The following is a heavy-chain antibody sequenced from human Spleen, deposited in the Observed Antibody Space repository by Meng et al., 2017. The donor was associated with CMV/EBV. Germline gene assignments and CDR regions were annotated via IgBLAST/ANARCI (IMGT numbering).Heavy chain of an antibody. D-gene: IGHD2-2*01. J-gene: IGHJ5*02. CDR3: AREVVVSGASDWFDP. V-gene: IGHV4-59*01. CDR2: ISYSGST. Sequence: SETLSLTCIVSGGSISNYYWSWVRQPPGKGLEWIGYISYSGSTNYNPSLKSRVTLSVDTSKNQFSLKLSSVTAADTAVYYCAREVVVSGASDWFDPWGQGTLVTVSS. CDR1: GGSISNYY.